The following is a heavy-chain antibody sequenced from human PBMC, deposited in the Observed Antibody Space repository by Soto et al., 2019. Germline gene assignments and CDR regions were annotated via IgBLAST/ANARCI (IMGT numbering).Heavy chain of an antibody. J-gene: IGHJ5*02. Sequence: PSETLSLTCTVSGGSISSYYWSWIWQPPGKGLEWIGYIYYSGSTNYNPSLKSRVTISVDTSKNQFSLQLNSVTPEDTAVYYCERNVAGTGAWFDPWGQGTLVTVSS. V-gene: IGHV4-59*12. CDR1: GGSISSYY. CDR2: IYYSGST. D-gene: IGHD6-19*01. CDR3: ERNVAGTGAWFDP.